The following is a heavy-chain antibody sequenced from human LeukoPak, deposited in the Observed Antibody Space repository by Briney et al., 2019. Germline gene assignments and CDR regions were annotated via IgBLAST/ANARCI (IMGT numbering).Heavy chain of an antibody. CDR1: GGSISSGSYY. Sequence: SETLSLTCTVSGGSISSGSYYWSWIRQPAGKGLEWIGRFYTSGSTNYNPSLKSRVTISVDTSKNQFSLKLSSVTAADTAVYYCARAFFGYSSSAVGDWGQGTLVTVSS. V-gene: IGHV4-61*02. D-gene: IGHD6-6*01. J-gene: IGHJ4*02. CDR2: FYTSGST. CDR3: ARAFFGYSSSAVGD.